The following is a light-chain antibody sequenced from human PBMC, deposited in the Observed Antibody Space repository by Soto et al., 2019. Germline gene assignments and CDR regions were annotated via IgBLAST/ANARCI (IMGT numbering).Light chain of an antibody. CDR3: QQFYDLPIT. CDR2: DAS. CDR1: QSISSW. Sequence: DIQMTQSPSTLSASVGDRVTITCRASQSISSWLAWYQQKPGEAPKLLIYDASALPRGVPSRFSGRGSGKDFTFTISSLQPDDSGTYYCQQFYDLPITFGQGTRLEIK. V-gene: IGKV1-5*01. J-gene: IGKJ5*01.